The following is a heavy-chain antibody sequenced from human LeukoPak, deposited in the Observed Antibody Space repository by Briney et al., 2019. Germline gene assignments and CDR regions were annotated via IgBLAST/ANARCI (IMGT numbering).Heavy chain of an antibody. V-gene: IGHV3-53*01. CDR2: IYGGGNI. J-gene: IGHJ4*02. Sequence: GGSLRLSCAASGFTVSSNYMNWVRQAPGRGLEWVSVIYGGGNIYYADSVKGRFTISRDNSKNTLYLQMNSLRAEDTAVYYCARGAGYNYPYYFDYWGQGTLVTVSS. D-gene: IGHD5-24*01. CDR1: GFTVSSNY. CDR3: ARGAGYNYPYYFDY.